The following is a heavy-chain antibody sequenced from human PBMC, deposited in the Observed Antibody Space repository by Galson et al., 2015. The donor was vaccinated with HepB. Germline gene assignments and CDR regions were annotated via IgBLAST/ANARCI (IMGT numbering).Heavy chain of an antibody. CDR3: ARVLGIGHAFDI. D-gene: IGHD3-16*01. CDR1: GYTFTSYY. CDR2: INPSGGST. J-gene: IGHJ3*02. Sequence: SVKVSCKASGYTFTSYYVHWVRQAPGQGLEWMGIINPSGGSTSYAQKFQGRVTMTRDTSTSTVYMELSSLRSEDTAVYYCARVLGIGHAFDIWGQGTMVTVSS. V-gene: IGHV1-46*03.